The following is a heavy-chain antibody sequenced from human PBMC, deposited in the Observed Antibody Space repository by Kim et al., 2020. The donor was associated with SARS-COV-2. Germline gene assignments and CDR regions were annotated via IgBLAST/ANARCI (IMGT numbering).Heavy chain of an antibody. Sequence: GGSLRLSCAASGFTVSSNYMSWVRQAPGKGLEWVSVIYSGGSTYYADSVKGRFTISRDNSKNTLYLQMNSLRAEDTAVYYCARSPYDILTESLHWFDPWGQGTLVTVSS. CDR3: ARSPYDILTESLHWFDP. CDR1: GFTVSSNY. V-gene: IGHV3-53*01. D-gene: IGHD3-9*01. CDR2: IYSGGST. J-gene: IGHJ5*02.